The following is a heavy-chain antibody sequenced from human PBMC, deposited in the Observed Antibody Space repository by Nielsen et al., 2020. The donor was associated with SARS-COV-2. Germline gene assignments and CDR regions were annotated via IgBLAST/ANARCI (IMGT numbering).Heavy chain of an antibody. Sequence: ASVKVSCKASGYTFTGYYMHWVRQAPGQGLEWMGIINPSGGSTSYAQKFQGRVTMTRDTSTSTAYMELRSLRSDDTAVYYCARAGSHDAFDIWGQGTMVTVSS. V-gene: IGHV1-46*01. CDR3: ARAGSHDAFDI. CDR1: GYTFTGYY. CDR2: INPSGGST. J-gene: IGHJ3*02. D-gene: IGHD1-26*01.